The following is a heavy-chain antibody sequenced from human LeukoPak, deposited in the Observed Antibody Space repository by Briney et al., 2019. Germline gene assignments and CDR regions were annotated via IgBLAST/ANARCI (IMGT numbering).Heavy chain of an antibody. Sequence: GESLKISXKGSGYSFTSYWIGWVRQKPGKGLEWMGIIYPGDSDTRYSPSFQGQVTISADKSISTAYLQWSSLKASDTAMYYCARLKFYDSSGYYYYFDYWGQGTLVTVSS. CDR1: GYSFTSYW. V-gene: IGHV5-51*01. D-gene: IGHD3-22*01. CDR3: ARLKFYDSSGYYYYFDY. J-gene: IGHJ4*02. CDR2: IYPGDSDT.